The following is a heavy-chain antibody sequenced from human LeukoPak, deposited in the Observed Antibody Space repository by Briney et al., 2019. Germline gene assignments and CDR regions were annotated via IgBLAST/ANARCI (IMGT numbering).Heavy chain of an antibody. D-gene: IGHD3-22*01. Sequence: PGGSLRLSCVASGFIVSDFEMNWVRQRPGKGLEWVSYISINGSTIYYADSVNGRFTISRDTAKNSLFLQMNSLRAEDTAVYYCGRGGSSGYYYNAFDLWGQGTRVTVSS. CDR1: GFIVSDFE. CDR2: ISINGSTI. V-gene: IGHV3-48*03. CDR3: GRGGSSGYYYNAFDL. J-gene: IGHJ3*01.